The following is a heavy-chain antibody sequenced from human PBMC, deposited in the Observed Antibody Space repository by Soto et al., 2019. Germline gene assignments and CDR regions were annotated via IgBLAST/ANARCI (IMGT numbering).Heavy chain of an antibody. CDR3: AKAQGGSYFDY. D-gene: IGHD2-15*01. CDR1: GFTFSSNA. CDR2: ISSSGGST. J-gene: IGHJ4*02. Sequence: GGSLRLSCAASGFTFSSNAMSWVRQAPGKGLEWVSGISSSGGSTYYADSVKGRFTISRDNSKNMLYLQMNNLRAEHTAVYYCAKAQGGSYFDYWGQGTLVTVSS. V-gene: IGHV3-23*01.